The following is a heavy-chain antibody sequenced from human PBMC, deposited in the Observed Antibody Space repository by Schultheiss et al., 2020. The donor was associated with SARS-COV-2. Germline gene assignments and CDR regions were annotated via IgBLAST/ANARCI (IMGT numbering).Heavy chain of an antibody. Sequence: SGTLSLTCAVYGGSFSGYYWSWIRQPPGKGLEWIGEINHSGSTDYNPSLKSRVTISLDTSKNQFSLNLTAVTAADTAVYYCARRQFYYYGMDVWGQGTTVTVSS. D-gene: IGHD5-24*01. CDR3: ARRQFYYYGMDV. CDR2: INHSGST. CDR1: GGSFSGYY. V-gene: IGHV4-34*01. J-gene: IGHJ6*02.